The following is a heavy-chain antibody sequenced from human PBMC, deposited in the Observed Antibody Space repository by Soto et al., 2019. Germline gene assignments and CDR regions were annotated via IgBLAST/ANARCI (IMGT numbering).Heavy chain of an antibody. CDR3: ARHSSSWPIFAY. CDR2: IYYIGSS. V-gene: IGHV4-59*08. J-gene: IGHJ4*02. D-gene: IGHD6-13*01. CDR1: GGSIGNSY. Sequence: QVQLQESGPGLVKPSETLSLTCTVSGGSIGNSYWSWIRQSPGKGLEWIGYIYYIGSSNYNPSLKSPVSISVDTSKNQFSLKLSSVTAADTAVYYCARHSSSWPIFAYWGQGTLVIVSS.